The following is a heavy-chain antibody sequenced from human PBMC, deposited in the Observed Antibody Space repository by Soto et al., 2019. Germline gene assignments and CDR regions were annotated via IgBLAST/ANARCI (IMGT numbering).Heavy chain of an antibody. V-gene: IGHV4-34*01. CDR3: ARFVGPGLPGGYFQH. D-gene: IGHD2-15*01. Sequence: SETLSLTCAVYGGSFSGYYWSWIRQPPGKGLEWIGEINHSGSTNYNPSLKSRVTISVDTSKNQFSLKLSSVTAADTAVYYCARFVGPGLPGGYFQHWGQGTLVTVSS. CDR1: GGSFSGYY. J-gene: IGHJ1*01. CDR2: INHSGST.